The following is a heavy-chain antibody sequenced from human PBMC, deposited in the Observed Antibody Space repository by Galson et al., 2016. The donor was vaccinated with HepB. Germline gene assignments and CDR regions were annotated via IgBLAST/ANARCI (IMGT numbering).Heavy chain of an antibody. J-gene: IGHJ6*02. CDR3: ARMDRVGSRGYTPGLTSYYYAMDI. CDR1: GVTFSSDG. V-gene: IGHV1-69*13. D-gene: IGHD5-18*01. CDR2: IIPMSGTA. Sequence: SVKVSCKASGVTFSSDGITWVRQAPGQGLEWMGGIIPMSGTANYALKFQGRVTITADESTTTAYMELISLRSEDTAVYYCARMDRVGSRGYTPGLTSYYYAMDIWGQGTTVTVSS.